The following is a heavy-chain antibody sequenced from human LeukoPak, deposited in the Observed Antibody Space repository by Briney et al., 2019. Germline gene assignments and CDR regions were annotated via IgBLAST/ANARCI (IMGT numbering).Heavy chain of an antibody. CDR3: ARDGSYDSSGHDY. Sequence: SETLSLTCTVSGGSISSYYWSWIRQPPGKGLEWIGYIYYSGSTDYNPSLKSRVTISVDTSKNQFSLKLSSVTAADTAVYYCARDGSYDSSGHDYWGQGALVTVSS. V-gene: IGHV4-59*12. D-gene: IGHD3-22*01. CDR2: IYYSGST. J-gene: IGHJ4*02. CDR1: GGSISSYY.